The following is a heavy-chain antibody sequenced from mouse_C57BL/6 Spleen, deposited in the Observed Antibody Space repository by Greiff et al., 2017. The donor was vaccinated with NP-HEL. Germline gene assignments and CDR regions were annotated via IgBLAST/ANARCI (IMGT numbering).Heavy chain of an antibody. J-gene: IGHJ2*01. CDR3: ARSPLYYGSDFDY. V-gene: IGHV1-53*01. CDR1: GYTFTSYW. CDR2: INPSNGGT. Sequence: QVQLQQPGTELVKPGASVKLSCKASGYTFTSYWMHWVKQRPGQGLEWIGNINPSNGGTKYNEKFKSKATLTVDKSSSTAYMPLSSLTSEDSAVYYCARSPLYYGSDFDYWGQGTTLTVSS. D-gene: IGHD1-1*01.